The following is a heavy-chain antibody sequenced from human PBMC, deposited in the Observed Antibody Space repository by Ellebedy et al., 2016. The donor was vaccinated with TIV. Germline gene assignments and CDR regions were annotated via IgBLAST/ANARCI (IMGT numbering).Heavy chain of an antibody. D-gene: IGHD5-18*01. J-gene: IGHJ4*02. CDR3: ASLRGYSYGFDD. Sequence: GGSLRLSCAASGFTFSSYSMNWVRQAPGKGLEWVSYISSSSGTIYYADSVKGRFTISRDNAKNSLYLQMDSLRAEDMAVYYCASLRGYSYGFDDWGRGTLVTVSS. CDR1: GFTFSSYS. CDR2: ISSSSGTI. V-gene: IGHV3-48*04.